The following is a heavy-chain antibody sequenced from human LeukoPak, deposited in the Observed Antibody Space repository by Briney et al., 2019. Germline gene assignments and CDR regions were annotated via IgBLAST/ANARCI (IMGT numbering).Heavy chain of an antibody. D-gene: IGHD5-12*01. CDR1: GYSISSGYY. V-gene: IGHV4-38-2*02. Sequence: RPSETLSLTCTVSGYSISSGYYWGWIRQPPGKGLEWIGSIYHSGSTYYNPSLKSRVTISVDTSKNQFSLKLSSVTAADTAVYYCARAFSGYDLPSSFFDYWGQGTLVTVSS. J-gene: IGHJ4*02. CDR3: ARAFSGYDLPSSFFDY. CDR2: IYHSGST.